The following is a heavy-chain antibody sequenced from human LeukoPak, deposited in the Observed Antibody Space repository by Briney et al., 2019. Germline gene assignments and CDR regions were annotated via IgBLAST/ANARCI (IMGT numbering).Heavy chain of an antibody. Sequence: SETLSLTCTVSGGSISSYYWSWIRQPAGKGLEWIGRIYTSGSTNYNPSLKSRVTMSVDTSKNQFSLKLSSVTAADTAVYYCARYRYSGSYHDAFDIWGQGTMVTVSS. J-gene: IGHJ3*02. CDR2: IYTSGST. D-gene: IGHD1-26*01. V-gene: IGHV4-4*07. CDR3: ARYRYSGSYHDAFDI. CDR1: GGSISSYY.